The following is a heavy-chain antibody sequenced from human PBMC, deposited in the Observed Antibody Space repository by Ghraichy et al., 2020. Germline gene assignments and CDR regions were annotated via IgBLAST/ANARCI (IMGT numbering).Heavy chain of an antibody. CDR2: INSDGSST. V-gene: IGHV3-74*01. CDR3: AREQLTFDFWSGLTDAFDI. D-gene: IGHD3-3*01. CDR1: GFTFSSYW. Sequence: GGSLRLSCAASGFTFSSYWMHWVRQAPGKGLVWVSRINSDGSSTSYADSVKGRFTISRDNAKNTLYLQMNSLRAEDMAVYYCAREQLTFDFWSGLTDAFDIWGQGTMVTVSS. J-gene: IGHJ3*02.